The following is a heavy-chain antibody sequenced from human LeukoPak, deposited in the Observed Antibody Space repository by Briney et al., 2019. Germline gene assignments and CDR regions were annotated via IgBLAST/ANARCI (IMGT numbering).Heavy chain of an antibody. D-gene: IGHD2-15*01. CDR1: GFTFDDYA. CDR2: ISGDGGST. J-gene: IGHJ6*03. V-gene: IGHV3-43*02. CDR3: AKDTAVGGSCYSCYYYYMDV. Sequence: GGSLRLSCAASGFTFDDYAMHWVRQAPGKGLEWVSRISGDGGSTYYADSVKGRFTISRDNSKNSLYLQMNSLRTEDTALYYCAKDTAVGGSCYSCYYYYMDVWGKGTTVTVSS.